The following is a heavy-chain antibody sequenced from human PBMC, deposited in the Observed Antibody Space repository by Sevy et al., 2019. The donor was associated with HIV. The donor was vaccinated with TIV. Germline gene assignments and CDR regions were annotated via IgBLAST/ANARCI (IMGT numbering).Heavy chain of an antibody. J-gene: IGHJ6*02. CDR1: GFTFTSYA. V-gene: IGHV3-23*01. CDR2: ISGSGRST. D-gene: IGHD2-15*01. Sequence: GGSLRLSCAASGFTFTSYAMNWVRQAPGKGLDWVSSISGSGRSTYYADSVEGRFTISRDNSKNTLFLQMNSLRAADTAVYYCAKGYCSGGSCPRDYYYYGMDVWVQGTTVTVSS. CDR3: AKGYCSGGSCPRDYYYYGMDV.